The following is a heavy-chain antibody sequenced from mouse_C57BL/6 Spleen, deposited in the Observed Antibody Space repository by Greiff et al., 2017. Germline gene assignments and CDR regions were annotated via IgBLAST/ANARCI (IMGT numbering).Heavy chain of an antibody. D-gene: IGHD2-3*01. CDR2: IYPRSGNT. CDR1: GYTFTSYG. J-gene: IGHJ4*01. Sequence: VQLQESGAELARPGASVKLSCKASGYTFTSYGISWVKQRTGQGLEWIGDIYPRSGNTYSNAKFKGQATLTADKSSSAAYMELRSLTSEDAAVYFCARGDGYYDAMDYWGQGTSVTVSS. V-gene: IGHV1-81*01. CDR3: ARGDGYYDAMDY.